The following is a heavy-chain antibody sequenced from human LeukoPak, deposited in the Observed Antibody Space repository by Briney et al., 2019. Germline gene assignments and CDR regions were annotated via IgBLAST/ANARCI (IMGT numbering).Heavy chain of an antibody. D-gene: IGHD4-17*01. J-gene: IGHJ4*02. Sequence: PGGSLRLSCAASGFTFSSYAMHWVRQAPGKGLEYVSAISSNGGSTYYANPVKGRFTISRDNSKNTLYLQMGSLRAEDMAVYYCARDRYGDSYFDYWGQGTLVTVSS. CDR2: ISSNGGST. CDR3: ARDRYGDSYFDY. V-gene: IGHV3-64*01. CDR1: GFTFSSYA.